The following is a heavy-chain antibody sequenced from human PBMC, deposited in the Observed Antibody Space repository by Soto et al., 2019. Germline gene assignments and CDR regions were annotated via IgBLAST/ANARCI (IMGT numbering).Heavy chain of an antibody. CDR1: GYKFSSYG. J-gene: IGHJ4*02. CDR2: ISTYNGKT. Sequence: VKVSCKASGYKFSSYGITWVRQAPGQGLEWLGWISTYNGKTIYAQNLQDRVTMTIDASTSAAYLELRSLRSDDTALYYCARVNEGVYYDSRGFFDYWGQGTLVTVSS. CDR3: ARVNEGVYYDSRGFFDY. V-gene: IGHV1-18*01. D-gene: IGHD3-22*01.